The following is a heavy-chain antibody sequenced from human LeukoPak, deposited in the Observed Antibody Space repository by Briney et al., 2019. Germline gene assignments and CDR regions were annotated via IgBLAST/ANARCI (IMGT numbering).Heavy chain of an antibody. CDR3: ARDSTWQLDY. J-gene: IGHJ4*02. Sequence: EWLAVIWYDGSNKYYADSVKGRFTISRDNTKNALYLQMNSLRADDTAVYFCARDSTWQLDYWGQGTLITVSS. V-gene: IGHV3-33*01. CDR2: IWYDGSNK. D-gene: IGHD5-12*01.